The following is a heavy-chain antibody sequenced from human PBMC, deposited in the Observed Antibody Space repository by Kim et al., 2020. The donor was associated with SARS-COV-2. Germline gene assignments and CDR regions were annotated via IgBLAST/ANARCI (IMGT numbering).Heavy chain of an antibody. CDR3: AKDIRIAARREYTRTWVASGREPYYYYGMDG. D-gene: IGHD6-6*01. CDR2: ISGDGGST. Sequence: GGSLRLSCAASGFTFDDYAMHWVRQAPGKGLEWVSLISGDGGSTYYADSVKGRFTISRDNSKNSLYLQMNSLRTEDTALYYCAKDIRIAARREYTRTWVASGREPYYYYGMDGWGQGTTVTVSS. V-gene: IGHV3-43*02. CDR1: GFTFDDYA. J-gene: IGHJ6*02.